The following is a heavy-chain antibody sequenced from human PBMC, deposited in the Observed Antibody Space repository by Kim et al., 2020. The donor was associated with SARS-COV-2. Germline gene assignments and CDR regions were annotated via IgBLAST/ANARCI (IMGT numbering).Heavy chain of an antibody. CDR3: AKDAVSLVPVAFVSYYYMDV. Sequence: GGSLRLSCAASGFTFSAYGMHWVRQAPGKGLEWLTFVSYDGNMKYYADSVKGRFTISRDNSKNTMYLQMNSLRAEDTAVYYCAKDAVSLVPVAFVSYYYMDVWSKRTTVTISS. D-gene: IGHD2-8*02. CDR2: VSYDGNMK. V-gene: IGHV3-30*18. CDR1: GFTFSAYG. J-gene: IGHJ6*03.